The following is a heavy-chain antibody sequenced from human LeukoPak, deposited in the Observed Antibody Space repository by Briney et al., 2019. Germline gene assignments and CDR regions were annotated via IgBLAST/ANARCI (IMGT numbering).Heavy chain of an antibody. Sequence: GGSLRLSCAASGFTFSSYTMSWVRQAPGKGLEWGSGISGGGGKTYYADSVKGRFTISRDKFKNTLYLQMNSLRAEGTAVYYCAKDWTGTKPFDLWGRGALVTVSS. V-gene: IGHV3-23*01. J-gene: IGHJ2*01. CDR2: ISGGGGKT. CDR3: AKDWTGTKPFDL. CDR1: GFTFSSYT. D-gene: IGHD3/OR15-3a*01.